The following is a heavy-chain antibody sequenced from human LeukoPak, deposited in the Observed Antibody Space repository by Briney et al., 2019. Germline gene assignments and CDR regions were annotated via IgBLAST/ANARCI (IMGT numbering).Heavy chain of an antibody. Sequence: PGGSLRLSCAASGFTFSSYSMNWVRQAPGKGLEWVSSISSSSSYIYYADSVKGRFTISRDDAKNSLYLQMNSLRAEDTALYYCAKGPLYYYESTGRIDFWGQGTLVTVSS. V-gene: IGHV3-21*04. CDR2: ISSSSSYI. CDR1: GFTFSSYS. D-gene: IGHD3-22*01. CDR3: AKGPLYYYESTGRIDF. J-gene: IGHJ4*02.